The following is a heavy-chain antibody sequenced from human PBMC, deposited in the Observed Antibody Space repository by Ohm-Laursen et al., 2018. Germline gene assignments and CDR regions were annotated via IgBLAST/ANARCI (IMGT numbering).Heavy chain of an antibody. Sequence: TLSLTCIVSGGSISSGGYYWSWIRPHPGKGLEWIGYIYYSGSTYYNPSLKSRVTISVDTSKNQFSLKLSSVTAADTAVYYCARGNTAAGRTFDYWGQGTLVTVSS. D-gene: IGHD6-13*01. J-gene: IGHJ4*02. CDR2: IYYSGST. CDR1: GGSISSGGYY. CDR3: ARGNTAAGRTFDY. V-gene: IGHV4-31*03.